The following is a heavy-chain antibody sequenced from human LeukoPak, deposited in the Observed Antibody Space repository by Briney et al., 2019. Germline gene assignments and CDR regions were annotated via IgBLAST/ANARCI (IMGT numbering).Heavy chain of an antibody. D-gene: IGHD3-16*02. Sequence: SETLSLTCAVYGGSFSGYYWSWIRQPPGKGLEWIGEINHSGSTNYNPSLKSRVTISVDTSKNQFSLKLSSVTAADTAVYYCARITSNYDYVWGSYRPPDYWGQGTLVTVSS. CDR2: INHSGST. V-gene: IGHV4-34*01. J-gene: IGHJ4*02. CDR1: GGSFSGYY. CDR3: ARITSNYDYVWGSYRPPDY.